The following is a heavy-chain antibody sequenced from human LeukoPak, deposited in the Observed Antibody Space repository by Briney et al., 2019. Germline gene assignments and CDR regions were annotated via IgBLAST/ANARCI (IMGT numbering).Heavy chain of an antibody. CDR2: ISSSGSTI. V-gene: IGHV3-11*04. CDR1: GFTFSDYY. CDR3: ARAHYVWGSYRYYDAFDI. J-gene: IGHJ3*02. Sequence: GGSLRLSCAASGFTFSDYYMSWIRQAPGKGLEWVSYISSSGSTIYYADSVKGRFTISRDNAKNSLYLQMISLRAEDTAVYYCARAHYVWGSYRYYDAFDIWGQGTMVTVSS. D-gene: IGHD3-16*02.